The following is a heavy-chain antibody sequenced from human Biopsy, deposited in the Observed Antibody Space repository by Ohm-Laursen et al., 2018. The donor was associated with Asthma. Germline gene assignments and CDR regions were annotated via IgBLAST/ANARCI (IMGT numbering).Heavy chain of an antibody. CDR3: GLGKGGDQHTMVTLYS. Sequence: ASETVSCKASDYIFPRSYISWVRQAPGQGLEWMGWIIVHNGDTKYAQKIQGRVSLTTDTSTGTSYMGLRGLISDDSSVYLCGLGKGGDQHTMVTLYSWGQGTLVTVSS. V-gene: IGHV1-18*01. CDR1: DYIFPRSY. J-gene: IGHJ4*02. D-gene: IGHD3-10*01. CDR2: IIVHNGDT.